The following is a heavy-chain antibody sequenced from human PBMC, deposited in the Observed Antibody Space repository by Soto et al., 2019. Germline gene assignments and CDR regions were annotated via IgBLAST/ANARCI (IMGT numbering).Heavy chain of an antibody. J-gene: IGHJ4*02. Sequence: QVQLVESGGGVVQPGRSLRLSCAASGFTFSSYGMHWVRQAPGKGLEWVAVIWYDGSNKYYADSVKGRFTISRDNSKNTLYLQMNSLRAEDTAVYYCARAQHYYGSGSYYGGSEYWGQGTLVTVSS. CDR3: ARAQHYYGSGSYYGGSEY. CDR2: IWYDGSNK. CDR1: GFTFSSYG. D-gene: IGHD3-10*01. V-gene: IGHV3-33*01.